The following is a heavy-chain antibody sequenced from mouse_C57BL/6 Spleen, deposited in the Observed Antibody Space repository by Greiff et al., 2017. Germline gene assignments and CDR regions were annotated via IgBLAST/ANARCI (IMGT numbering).Heavy chain of an antibody. J-gene: IGHJ1*03. D-gene: IGHD1-1*01. Sequence: EVMLVESGGGLVQPGGSMKLSCVASGFTFSNYWMNWVRQSPEKGLEWVAQIRLKSDNYATHYAESVKGRFTISRDDSKSSVYLQMNNLRAEDTGIYYCTRSLITTVEDWYFDVWGTGTTVTVSS. CDR1: GFTFSNYW. CDR2: IRLKSDNYAT. CDR3: TRSLITTVEDWYFDV. V-gene: IGHV6-3*01.